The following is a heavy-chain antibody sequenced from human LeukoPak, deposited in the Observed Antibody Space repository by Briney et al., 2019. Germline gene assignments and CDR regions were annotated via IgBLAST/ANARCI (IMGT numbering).Heavy chain of an antibody. Sequence: GGSLRLSCVASGFPFSSYGMHWVRQAPGKGLEWVANIKHDGSEQIYVDSVKGRFTISRDNAKDSVYLQMNSLRAEDTAVYYCTRGLGEHGGVSDRWGQGTLVIVS. CDR1: GFPFSSYG. J-gene: IGHJ5*02. V-gene: IGHV3-7*01. CDR2: IKHDGSEQ. CDR3: TRGLGEHGGVSDR. D-gene: IGHD3-16*01.